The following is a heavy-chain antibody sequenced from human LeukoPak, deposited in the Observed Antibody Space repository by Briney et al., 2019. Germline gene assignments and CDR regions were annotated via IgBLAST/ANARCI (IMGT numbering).Heavy chain of an antibody. D-gene: IGHD2-15*01. CDR1: GYTLTELY. Sequence: ASVKVSCKVSGYTLTELYLHWVRQAPGKGLEWMGGFDPEEGETIYAQKFQGRVTLTEDTSTDTAYMELSSLRSEDTAVYYCATLEGGYEKGGYFDYWGQGTLVIVSS. V-gene: IGHV1-24*01. J-gene: IGHJ4*02. CDR3: ATLEGGYEKGGYFDY. CDR2: FDPEEGET.